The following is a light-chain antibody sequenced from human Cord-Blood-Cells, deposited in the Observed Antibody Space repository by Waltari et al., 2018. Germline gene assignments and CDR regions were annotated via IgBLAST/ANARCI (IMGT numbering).Light chain of an antibody. J-gene: IGLJ2*01. Sequence: QSALTQPPSASGSPGQSVTISCTGTISDVGGYHYVPWYQQHPGKAPKLMIYEVSKRPSGVPDRFSGSKSGNTASLTVSGLQAEDEADYYCSSYAGSNNYVVFGGGTKLTVL. CDR1: ISDVGGYHY. CDR2: EVS. CDR3: SSYAGSNNYVV. V-gene: IGLV2-8*01.